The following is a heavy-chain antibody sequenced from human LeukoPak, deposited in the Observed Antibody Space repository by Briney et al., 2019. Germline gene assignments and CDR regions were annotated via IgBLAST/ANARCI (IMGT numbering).Heavy chain of an antibody. CDR2: IIPIFGTA. J-gene: IGHJ4*02. D-gene: IGHD2-2*01. CDR3: AGGVPDLTFDY. V-gene: IGHV1-69*06. CDR1: GGTFSSYA. Sequence: VASVKVSCKASGGTFSSYAISWVRQAPGQGLEWMGGIIPIFGTANYAQKFQGRVTITADKSTSTAYMELSSLRSEDTAVYYCAGGVPDLTFDYWCQGTLVIVSA.